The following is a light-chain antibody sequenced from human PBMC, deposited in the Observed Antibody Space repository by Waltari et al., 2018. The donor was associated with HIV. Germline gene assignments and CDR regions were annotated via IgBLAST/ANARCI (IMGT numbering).Light chain of an antibody. J-gene: IGKJ4*01. CDR3: QQTNGLPLT. CDR1: QGISTW. V-gene: IGKV1-12*01. Sequence: DIQMTQSPGYMSAFVGDSVTITCQASQGISTWLAWYQKKPGKVPQLLIHGASSLHSGVPSRFNGSGSGTQFSLTISSLQSEDFATYYCQQTNGLPLTFGGGTTV. CDR2: GAS.